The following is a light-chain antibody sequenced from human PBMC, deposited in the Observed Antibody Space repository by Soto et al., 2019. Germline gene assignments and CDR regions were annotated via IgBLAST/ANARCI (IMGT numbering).Light chain of an antibody. CDR2: VGTGGIVG. CDR3: GADHGSGSNFIVV. CDR1: SGYSNYK. Sequence: QSVLTQPPSASASLGDSVTLTCTLSSGYSNYKVDWYQQRPGKGPRFVMRVGTGGIVGSKGDGIPDRFSVLGSGLNRYLTIKNIQEEDESDYHCGADHGSGSNFIVVFGGGTQLTVL. V-gene: IGLV9-49*01. J-gene: IGLJ2*01.